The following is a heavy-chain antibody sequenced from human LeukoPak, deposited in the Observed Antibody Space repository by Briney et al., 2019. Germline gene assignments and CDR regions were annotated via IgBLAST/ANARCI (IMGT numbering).Heavy chain of an antibody. D-gene: IGHD3-22*01. J-gene: IGHJ4*02. V-gene: IGHV3-66*01. CDR2: IYSGGST. CDR1: GFPFDDYD. Sequence: GGSLRLSCAASGFPFDDYDLRWVRQGPGKGLEWGAVIYSGGSTYYADSVKGRFTISGDNATNTLYLQMNSLRAEDTAVYYCARDRYYYDNSGYYESGFDYWGQGTLVTVSS. CDR3: ARDRYYYDNSGYYESGFDY.